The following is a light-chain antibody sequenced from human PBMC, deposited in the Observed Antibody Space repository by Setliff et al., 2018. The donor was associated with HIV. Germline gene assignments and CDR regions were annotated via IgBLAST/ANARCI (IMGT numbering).Light chain of an antibody. CDR2: EVT. CDR1: SSDVGAYSY. V-gene: IGLV2-14*01. Sequence: QSVLTQPASVSGSPGQSITISCTGTSSDVGAYSYVSWYQQHPGKAPQLLIYEVTNRPSGVSNRFSGSKSGNTASLTISGLQAEDEADYYCSSYSINSTPYVFGTGTKGTV. CDR3: SSYSINSTPYV. J-gene: IGLJ1*01.